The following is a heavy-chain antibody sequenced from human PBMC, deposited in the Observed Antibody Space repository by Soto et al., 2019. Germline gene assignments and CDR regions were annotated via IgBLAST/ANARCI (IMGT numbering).Heavy chain of an antibody. D-gene: IGHD6-13*01. Sequence: SETLSLTCTVSGGSISSYFWSWIRQPPGKGLEWIGEIYHSGSTNYNPSLKSRVTISVDKSKNQFSLKLSSVTAADTAVYYCARDRQQLAYFDYWGQGTLVTVSS. CDR3: ARDRQQLAYFDY. CDR1: GGSISSYF. J-gene: IGHJ4*02. CDR2: IYHSGST. V-gene: IGHV4-59*12.